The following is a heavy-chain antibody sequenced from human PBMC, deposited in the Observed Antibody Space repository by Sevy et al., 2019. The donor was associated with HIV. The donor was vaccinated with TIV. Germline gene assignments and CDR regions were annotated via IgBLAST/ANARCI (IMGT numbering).Heavy chain of an antibody. CDR3: TAGVGASDFDY. D-gene: IGHD1-26*01. J-gene: IGHJ4*02. V-gene: IGHV3-15*01. CDR2: IKSKTEGATR. Sequence: GGSLRLSCAASGFTFSNAWMSWVRQAPGKGLEWVGRIKSKTEGATRDFAAPVKGRLLISRDDSRNTVYLQMNSLKTEDTAVYYCTAGVGASDFDYWGQGTLVTGSS. CDR1: GFTFSNAW.